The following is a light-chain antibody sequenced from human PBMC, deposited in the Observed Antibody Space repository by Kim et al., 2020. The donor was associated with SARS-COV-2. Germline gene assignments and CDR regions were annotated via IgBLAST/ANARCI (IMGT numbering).Light chain of an antibody. V-gene: IGKV3-20*01. J-gene: IGKJ2*01. Sequence: LSPGERATLSCRASQSVSKSYLAWYQQKPGQAPRLLIYGASSRATGIPDRFSGSGSETDFTLTISRLEPEDFAVYYCQQYGSSPYTFGQGTKLEI. CDR2: GAS. CDR3: QQYGSSPYT. CDR1: QSVSKSY.